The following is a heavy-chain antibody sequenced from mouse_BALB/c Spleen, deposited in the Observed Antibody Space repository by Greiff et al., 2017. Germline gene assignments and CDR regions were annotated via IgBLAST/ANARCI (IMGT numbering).Heavy chain of an antibody. CDR1: GYSITSGYY. CDR3: AGGWGSSRAMDY. D-gene: IGHD1-1*01. J-gene: IGHJ4*01. Sequence: EVQLQESGPGLVKPSQSLSLTCSVTGYSITSGYYWNWIRQFPGNKLEWMGYISYDGSNNYNPSLKNRISITRDTSKNQFFLKLNSVTTEDTATYYCAGGWGSSRAMDYWGQGTSVTVSS. V-gene: IGHV3-6*02. CDR2: ISYDGSN.